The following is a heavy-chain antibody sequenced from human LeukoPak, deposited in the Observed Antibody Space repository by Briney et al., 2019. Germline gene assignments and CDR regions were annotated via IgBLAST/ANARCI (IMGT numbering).Heavy chain of an antibody. J-gene: IGHJ3*02. D-gene: IGHD6-19*01. CDR2: ISISGSTI. V-gene: IGHV3-48*03. CDR1: GFTFSSYE. CDR3: AREGRSGWYGGYAFDI. Sequence: GGSLRLSCAASGFTFSSYEMNWVRQAPGKGLEWVSYISISGSTIYYADSVKGRFTISRDNAKNSLYLQMNSLRAEDTAVYYCAREGRSGWYGGYAFDIWGQGTMVTVSS.